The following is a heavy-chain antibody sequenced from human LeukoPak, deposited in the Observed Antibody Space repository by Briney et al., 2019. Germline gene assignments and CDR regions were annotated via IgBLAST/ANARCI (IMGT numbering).Heavy chain of an antibody. D-gene: IGHD2-15*01. CDR3: AVRGVVVTATD. V-gene: IGHV4-39*01. CDR1: GGSISITNYY. CDR2: IHYSGST. Sequence: SETLSLTCTVSGGSISITNYYWGWIREPPGKGLEWIGSIHYSGSTYDNPSLKSRLTISVDTSKNQFSLKMSSVTAADTAVYYCAVRGVVVTATDWGQGTLVTVSS. J-gene: IGHJ4*02.